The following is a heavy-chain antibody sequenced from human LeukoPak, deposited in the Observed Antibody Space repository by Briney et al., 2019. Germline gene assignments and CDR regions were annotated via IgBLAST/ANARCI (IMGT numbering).Heavy chain of an antibody. V-gene: IGHV3-23*01. CDR1: GFTFSSYA. J-gene: IGHJ4*02. Sequence: GGSLRLSCAASGFTFSSYAMSWVRQAPGKGLECVSVITTGGGSTYYEDSVKGRFTISRDNSKNTLYLQMNSLRAEDTAVYYCAKDQYSSSSGDFFDYWGQGTLVTVSS. D-gene: IGHD6-6*01. CDR2: ITTGGGST. CDR3: AKDQYSSSSGDFFDY.